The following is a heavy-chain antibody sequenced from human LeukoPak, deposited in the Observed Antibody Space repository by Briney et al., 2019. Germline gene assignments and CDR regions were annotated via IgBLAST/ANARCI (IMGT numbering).Heavy chain of an antibody. D-gene: IGHD3-22*01. CDR1: GFTFSSYS. CDR2: ISSSSSYI. V-gene: IGHV3-21*01. CDR3: ARAMYYYDSSGLVDY. Sequence: GSLRLSCAASGFTFSSYSMNWVRQAPGKGLEWVSSISSSSSYIYYADSVKGRFTISRDNAKNSLYLQMNSLRAEDTAVYYCARAMYYYDSSGLVDYWGQGTLVTVSS. J-gene: IGHJ4*02.